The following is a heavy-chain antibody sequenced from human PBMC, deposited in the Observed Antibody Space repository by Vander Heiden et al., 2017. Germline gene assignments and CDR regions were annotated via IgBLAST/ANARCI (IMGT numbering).Heavy chain of an antibody. D-gene: IGHD6-19*01. CDR2: IYYSGRT. CDR3: ARKRYSSGWDFDY. J-gene: IGHJ4*02. CDR1: GDSISMGTHY. V-gene: IGHV4-39*01. Sequence: QLQLQESGPGLVKPSETLSLTCTVSGDSISMGTHYWGWVRQPPGKGREWIGTIYYSGRTFYKPSLRSRATISVDTSKNQFSLKLNSVTAADTAVYYCARKRYSSGWDFDYWGQGVLVTVSS.